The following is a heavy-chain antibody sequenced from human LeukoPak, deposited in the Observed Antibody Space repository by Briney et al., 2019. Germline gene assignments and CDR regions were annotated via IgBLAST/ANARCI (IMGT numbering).Heavy chain of an antibody. CDR2: INNDGSGT. V-gene: IGHV3-74*01. CDR3: VRGLLGPDY. D-gene: IGHD7-27*01. J-gene: IGHJ4*02. Sequence: GGPLRLSCAASGFTFSSYWMHWVRQAPGKGLMWVSRINNDGSGTVYADSVEGRFTISRDNAKNTVYLQMNSLRADDTAVYYCVRGLLGPDYWGQGTQVTVS. CDR1: GFTFSSYW.